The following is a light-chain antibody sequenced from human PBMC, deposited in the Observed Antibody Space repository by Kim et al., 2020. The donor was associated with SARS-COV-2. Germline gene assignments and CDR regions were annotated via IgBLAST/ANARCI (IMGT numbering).Light chain of an antibody. V-gene: IGKV1D-12*01. Sequence: SASVGDRGTITCRASQGVSYWVSWYQQKPGEAPKLLIYGASTLQRGVPSRFSGSGYGTDFSLTVNSLQPEDFDTYYCQHAKNFPYTFGQGTKLEI. CDR2: GAS. CDR3: QHAKNFPYT. J-gene: IGKJ2*01. CDR1: QGVSYW.